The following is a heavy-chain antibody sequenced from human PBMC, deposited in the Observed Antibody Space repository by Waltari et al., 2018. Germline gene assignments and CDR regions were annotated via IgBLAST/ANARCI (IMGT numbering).Heavy chain of an antibody. CDR1: GFTFTSYW. J-gene: IGHJ4*02. CDR2: INSDATIT. CDR3: ASGNYSRFDY. V-gene: IGHV3-74*01. Sequence: EVQMVESGGGLVQPGGSLRLSCAASGFTFTSYWMHWVRQAPGKGLVWVSRINSDATITTYAESVKGRFTISRDNAENTLYLQMSSLRVEDTAVYYCASGNYSRFDYWGQGILVTVSS. D-gene: IGHD3-10*01.